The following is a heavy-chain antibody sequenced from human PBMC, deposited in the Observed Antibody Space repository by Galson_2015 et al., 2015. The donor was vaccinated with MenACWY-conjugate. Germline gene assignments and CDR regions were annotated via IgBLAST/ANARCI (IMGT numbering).Heavy chain of an antibody. CDR1: GYIFTNYG. D-gene: IGHD6-13*01. V-gene: IGHV1-18*01. Sequence: SVKVSCKASGYIFTNYGISWVRQAPGQGLEWMGWISAYNGNTNHAQKLQGRLTMTTETSTTTAYMELRSLRSDDTAVYYCARDSRVAALDKYGMDVWGQGTTVTVSS. CDR2: ISAYNGNT. J-gene: IGHJ6*02. CDR3: ARDSRVAALDKYGMDV.